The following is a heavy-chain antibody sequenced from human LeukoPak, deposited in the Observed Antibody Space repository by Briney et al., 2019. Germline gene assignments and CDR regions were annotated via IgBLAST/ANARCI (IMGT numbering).Heavy chain of an antibody. D-gene: IGHD3-10*01. CDR3: AKEHGFGEYTFDY. Sequence: GGSLRLSCAAPGFTFSSYAMSWVRQAPGKGLEWVSVISGSGGSTYYADSVKGRFTISRDNSKNTLYLQMNSLRAEDTAVYYCAKEHGFGEYTFDYWGQGTLVTVSS. CDR1: GFTFSSYA. J-gene: IGHJ4*02. CDR2: ISGSGGST. V-gene: IGHV3-23*01.